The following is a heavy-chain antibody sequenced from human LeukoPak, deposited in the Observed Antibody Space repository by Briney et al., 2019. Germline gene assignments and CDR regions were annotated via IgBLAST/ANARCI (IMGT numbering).Heavy chain of an antibody. Sequence: PGGSLRLSCAASGFTFSSYWMHWVRQAPGKGLVWVSRINTDGSSTSYADSVKGRFTISRDNAKNTVYLQMNSLRAEDTAVYYCARGGAVYSNYDPDYWGQGTLVTVSS. J-gene: IGHJ4*02. CDR1: GFTFSSYW. CDR2: INTDGSST. D-gene: IGHD4-11*01. CDR3: ARGGAVYSNYDPDY. V-gene: IGHV3-74*01.